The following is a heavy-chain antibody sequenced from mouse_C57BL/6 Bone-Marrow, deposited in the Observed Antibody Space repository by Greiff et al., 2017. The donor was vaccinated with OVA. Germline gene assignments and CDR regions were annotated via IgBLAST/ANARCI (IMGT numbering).Heavy chain of an antibody. CDR1: GYTFTSYW. CDR2: IDPSDSYT. Sequence: QVQLQQPGAELVKPGASVKLSCKASGYTFTSYWMQWVKQRPGQGLEWIGEIDPSDSYTNYNQKFKGKATLTVDTSSSTAYMQLSSLTSEDSAVYYCARFYYDYLFAYWGQGTLVTVSA. V-gene: IGHV1-50*01. CDR3: ARFYYDYLFAY. J-gene: IGHJ3*01. D-gene: IGHD2-4*01.